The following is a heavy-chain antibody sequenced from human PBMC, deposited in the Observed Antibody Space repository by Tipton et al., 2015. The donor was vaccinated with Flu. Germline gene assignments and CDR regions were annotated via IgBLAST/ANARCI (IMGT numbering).Heavy chain of an antibody. CDR3: ARDYLLGDVSLFDN. V-gene: IGHV4-4*07. CDR2: IYTSGST. CDR1: GDSISSYY. D-gene: IGHD3-16*02. Sequence: TLSLTCTVSGDSISSYYWSWIRQPAGKGLAWIGRIYTSGSTNYNASLKSRVTMSVDTSKNQFSLKLSSVTVEDTAVYYCARDYLLGDVSLFDNRGQGTLVTGFS. J-gene: IGHJ4*02.